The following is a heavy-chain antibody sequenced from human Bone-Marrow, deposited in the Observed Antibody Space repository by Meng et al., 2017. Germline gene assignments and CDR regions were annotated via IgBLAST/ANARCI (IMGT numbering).Heavy chain of an antibody. Sequence: EGKLVEFGGGFVRLRGFLRLSCAASGFTLSNAWMTWVRQAPGKGLEWIGRMKSNVDGGTVDYAAAVKGRFFISRDDSENTFYLQMNSLKTEDTAVYYCSGHVDYWGHGTLVTVSS. CDR2: MKSNVDGGTV. V-gene: IGHV3-15*01. CDR1: GFTLSNAW. J-gene: IGHJ4*01. CDR3: SGHVDY.